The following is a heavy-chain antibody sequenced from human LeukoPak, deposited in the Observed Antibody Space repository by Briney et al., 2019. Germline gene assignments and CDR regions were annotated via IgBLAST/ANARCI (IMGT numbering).Heavy chain of an antibody. D-gene: IGHD6-13*01. Sequence: SETLSLTCTVSGGSISSSSYYWGWIRQPPGKGLEWIGSIYYSGSTYYNPSLKSRITISVDTSKNQFSLKLSSVTAADTAVYYCARHGVAAANLDYWGQGTLVTVSS. V-gene: IGHV4-39*01. J-gene: IGHJ4*02. CDR1: GGSISSSSYY. CDR3: ARHGVAAANLDY. CDR2: IYYSGST.